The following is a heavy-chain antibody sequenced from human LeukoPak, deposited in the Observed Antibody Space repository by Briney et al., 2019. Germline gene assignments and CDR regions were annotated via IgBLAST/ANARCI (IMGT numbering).Heavy chain of an antibody. CDR3: ARDVAVAGTHPEYFQH. V-gene: IGHV4-59*01. CDR1: GGSISSYY. D-gene: IGHD6-19*01. J-gene: IGHJ1*01. Sequence: SETLSLTCTVSGGSISSYYWIWIRQPPGKGLEWIGYIYYSGSTNYNPSLKSRVTISVDTSKNQFSLKLSSVTAADTAVYYCARDVAVAGTHPEYFQHWGQGTLVTVSS. CDR2: IYYSGST.